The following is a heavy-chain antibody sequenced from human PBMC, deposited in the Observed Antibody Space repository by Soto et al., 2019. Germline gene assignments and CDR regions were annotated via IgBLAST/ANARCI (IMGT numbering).Heavy chain of an antibody. CDR3: ARDSGVVAARAYFDY. CDR2: IWYDGSNK. CDR1: GFTFSRYG. J-gene: IGHJ4*02. D-gene: IGHD2-15*01. V-gene: IGHV3-33*01. Sequence: ESGGGVVQPGRSLRLSCAASGFTFSRYGMHWVRQAPGMGLEWVAVIWYDGSNKYYADSVKGRFTISRDNSKNTLYLQMNSLRAEDTAVYYCARDSGVVAARAYFDYWGQGTLVTVSS.